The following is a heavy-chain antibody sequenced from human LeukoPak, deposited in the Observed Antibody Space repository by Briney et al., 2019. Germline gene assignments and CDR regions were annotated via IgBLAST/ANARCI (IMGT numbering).Heavy chain of an antibody. V-gene: IGHV3-33*01. CDR2: IWYDGSNK. D-gene: IGHD2-8*01. J-gene: IGHJ6*02. Sequence: SGGSLRLSCAASGFTFSSYGMHWVRQAPGKGLEWVAVIWYDGSNKYYADSVKGRFTISRDNSKNTLYLQMNRLRAEDTAVYYCARDFGGMVRYGMDVWGQGTTVTVSS. CDR3: ARDFGGMVRYGMDV. CDR1: GFTFSSYG.